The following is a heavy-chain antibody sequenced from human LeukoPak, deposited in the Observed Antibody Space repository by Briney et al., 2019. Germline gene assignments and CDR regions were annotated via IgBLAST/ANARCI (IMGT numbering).Heavy chain of an antibody. CDR3: AKDPRGSYSRDYYYYMDV. D-gene: IGHD1-26*01. J-gene: IGHJ6*03. Sequence: GGSLRLSCAASGFTFSSYGMHWVRQAPGKGLEWVAVIWYDGSNKYYADSVKGRFTISRDNSKNTLYLQMNSRRAEDAAVYYCAKDPRGSYSRDYYYYMDVWGKGTTVTVSS. V-gene: IGHV3-33*06. CDR2: IWYDGSNK. CDR1: GFTFSSYG.